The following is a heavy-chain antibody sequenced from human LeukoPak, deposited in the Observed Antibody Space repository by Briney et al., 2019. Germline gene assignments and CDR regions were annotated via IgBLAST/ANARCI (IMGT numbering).Heavy chain of an antibody. Sequence: GASVKVSCKASGYTFTGYYIHWGRQAPGQGLEWRLCIDPNSFVTNFAQKFQGRFTMTRDTSIITAYMELRRLRSGDTALYYCARSHYYDSSGYYYYMDVWGKGTTVTVSS. CDR3: ARSHYYDSSGYYYYMDV. CDR1: GYTFTGYY. J-gene: IGHJ6*03. CDR2: IDPNSFVT. V-gene: IGHV1-2*02. D-gene: IGHD3-22*01.